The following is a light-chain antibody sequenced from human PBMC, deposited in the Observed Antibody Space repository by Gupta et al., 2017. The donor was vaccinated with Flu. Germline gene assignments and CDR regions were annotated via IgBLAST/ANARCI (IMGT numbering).Light chain of an antibody. V-gene: IGLV3-21*02. CDR3: QVWLDNNSDNQV. J-gene: IGLJ3*02. CDR1: HIGSNS. CDR2: DDK. Sequence: SSVLTQAPSVSVAPGQPARSTFGGNHIGSNSVHWYQQKQGQATVLLVYDDKGRRSGIAERFSGSNSGNTATLTISRVEAGEEADYYCQVWLDNNSDNQVFGGGTKLTVL.